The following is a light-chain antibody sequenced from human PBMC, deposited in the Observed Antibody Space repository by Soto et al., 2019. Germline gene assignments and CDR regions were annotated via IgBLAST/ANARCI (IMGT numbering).Light chain of an antibody. V-gene: IGLV1-51*01. CDR3: ATWDVSAGWV. J-gene: IGLJ3*02. Sequence: QSVLTQPPSVSAAPGQKVTISCSGNSSNIGRNYVAWYQQFPGTPPKLLIYDIIVRPLGTPDRFSGSRSGTSATLGITGLQTGDEGDYFCATWDVSAGWVFGGGTKVTVL. CDR2: DII. CDR1: SSNIGRNY.